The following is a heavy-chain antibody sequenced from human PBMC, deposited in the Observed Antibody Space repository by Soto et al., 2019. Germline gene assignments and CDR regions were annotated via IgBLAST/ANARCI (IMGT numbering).Heavy chain of an antibody. CDR1: GFNFDDYS. Sequence: PGGSLRLSCAASGFNFDDYSMHWVRQAPGKGLEWVSLINWDGSKTYYADSVKGRFTISRDNSRNSVYLEMNSLRTEDTDLYLCAKVSNQHSWNEGLDSLGKGTLVTLCS. CDR3: AKVSNQHSWNEGLDS. J-gene: IGHJ4*02. CDR2: INWDGSKT. V-gene: IGHV3-43*01. D-gene: IGHD1-20*01.